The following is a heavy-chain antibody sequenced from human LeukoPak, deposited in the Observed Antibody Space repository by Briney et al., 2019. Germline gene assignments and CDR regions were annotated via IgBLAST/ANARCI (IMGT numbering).Heavy chain of an antibody. D-gene: IGHD3-10*01. CDR3: AKEKESSAYFDY. Sequence: VGSLRLSCAASGFTFSTYAMSWVRQAPGKGQEWFSAISGSGGRTYYADSVKGRFTISRDNSKNTLYLQMNSLRAEDTAVYYCAKEKESSAYFDYWGQGTLVTVSS. CDR2: ISGSGGRT. V-gene: IGHV3-23*01. J-gene: IGHJ4*02. CDR1: GFTFSTYA.